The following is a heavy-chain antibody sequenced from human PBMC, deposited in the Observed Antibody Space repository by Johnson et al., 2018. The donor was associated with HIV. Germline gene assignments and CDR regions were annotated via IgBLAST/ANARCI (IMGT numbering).Heavy chain of an antibody. CDR2: VSGRGGST. D-gene: IGHD3-10*01. J-gene: IGHJ3*02. Sequence: VQLVESGGGLVQPGGSLRLSCGASGFTFSNYAMSWVRQALGKGLEWVSGVSGRGGSTYYADSVKGRFTISRDNAKNSLYLQMNSLRAEDTALYYCAKDTVGYYGSGREGAFDIWGQGTMVTVSS. CDR3: AKDTVGYYGSGREGAFDI. CDR1: GFTFSNYA. V-gene: IGHV3-23*04.